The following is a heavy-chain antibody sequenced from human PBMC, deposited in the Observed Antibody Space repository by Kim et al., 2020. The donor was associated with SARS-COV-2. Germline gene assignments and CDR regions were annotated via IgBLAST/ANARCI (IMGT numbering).Heavy chain of an antibody. Sequence: QKFQGRVTITADESTSTAYMELSSLRSEDTAVYYCARLLGNYYYYYGMDVWGQGTTVTVSS. D-gene: IGHD3-10*01. V-gene: IGHV1-69*01. J-gene: IGHJ6*02. CDR3: ARLLGNYYYYYGMDV.